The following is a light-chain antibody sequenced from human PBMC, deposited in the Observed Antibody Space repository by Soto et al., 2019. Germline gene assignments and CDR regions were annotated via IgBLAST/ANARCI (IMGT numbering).Light chain of an antibody. CDR2: RNN. Sequence: QSVLTQPPSVSGTPGQSVTISGSGSNSNVGDNFVFWYQQLPGTAPKLLIYRNNERPSGVPDRFSGSKSGTSASLAISGLRSEDEAVYHCAAWDDSLRGGVFGAGTKVTVL. CDR1: NSNVGDNF. V-gene: IGLV1-47*01. CDR3: AAWDDSLRGGV. J-gene: IGLJ3*02.